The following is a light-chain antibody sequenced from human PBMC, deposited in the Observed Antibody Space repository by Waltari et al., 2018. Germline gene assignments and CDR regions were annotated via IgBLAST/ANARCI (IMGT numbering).Light chain of an antibody. J-gene: IGLJ1*01. CDR1: TIESKR. CDR3: QVWDANTDPGV. CDR2: YDS. V-gene: IGLV3-21*01. Sequence: SYVLTQPPSVAVAPGETARVTCGGNTIESKRVHWYQQKPGQAPVLVISYDSDRPSGIPERFSGSNSGDTATLTISRVEAGDEADYYCQVWDANTDPGVFGTGTEVTVL.